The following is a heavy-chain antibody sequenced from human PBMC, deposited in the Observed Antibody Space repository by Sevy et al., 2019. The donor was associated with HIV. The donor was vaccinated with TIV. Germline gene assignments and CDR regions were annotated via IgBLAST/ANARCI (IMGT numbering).Heavy chain of an antibody. Sequence: GESLKISCKGSGYSFTSYWIGWVHQMPGKGLEWMGIIYPGDSDTRYSPSFQGQVTISADKSISTAYLQWSSLKASDTAMYYCARRGSSWYDAFDIWGQGTMVTVSS. CDR3: ARRGSSWYDAFDI. CDR1: GYSFTSYW. D-gene: IGHD6-13*01. J-gene: IGHJ3*02. V-gene: IGHV5-51*07. CDR2: IYPGDSDT.